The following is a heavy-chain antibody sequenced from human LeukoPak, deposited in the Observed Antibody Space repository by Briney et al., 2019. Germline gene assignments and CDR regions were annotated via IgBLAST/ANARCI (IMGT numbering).Heavy chain of an antibody. CDR3: AREIGQQLGLDY. V-gene: IGHV3-66*01. CDR1: GFTVSSNY. CDR2: IYSGGST. D-gene: IGHD6-13*01. Sequence: GGSLRLSCAASGFTVSSNYMSWVRQAPGKGLEWVSVIYSGGSTYYADSVKGRFTISRDNSKNTLYLQMNSLRAEDTAVYYCAREIGQQLGLDYWGQGTLVTVSS. J-gene: IGHJ4*02.